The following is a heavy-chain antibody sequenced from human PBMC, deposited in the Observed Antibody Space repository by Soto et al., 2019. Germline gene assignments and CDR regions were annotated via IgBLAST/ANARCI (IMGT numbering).Heavy chain of an antibody. CDR2: ISSSGSTI. J-gene: IGHJ4*02. V-gene: IGHV3-48*03. D-gene: IGHD3-3*02. CDR1: GFTFSSYE. Sequence: GSLRLSCAASGFTFSSYEMNWVRQAPGKGLEWVSYISSSGSTIYYADSVKGRFTISRDNAKNSLYLQMNSLRAEDTAVYYCAVPFLEWLPHGTGSPRLDYWGQGTLVTVSS. CDR3: AVPFLEWLPHGTGSPRLDY.